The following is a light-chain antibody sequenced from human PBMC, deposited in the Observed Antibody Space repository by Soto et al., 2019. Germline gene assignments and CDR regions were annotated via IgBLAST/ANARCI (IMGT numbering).Light chain of an antibody. J-gene: IGKJ2*01. CDR2: TSG. CDR1: QRITTY. CDR3: QQSSSTPYT. Sequence: IHMPQSPSSLSASVGARVTITCRASQRITTYLNWYQQKPGEAPKLLISTSGTLQRGVPARFVGSGSGTDFTLTITSLQPADFATYFCQQSSSTPYTFGQGTKLEIK. V-gene: IGKV1-39*01.